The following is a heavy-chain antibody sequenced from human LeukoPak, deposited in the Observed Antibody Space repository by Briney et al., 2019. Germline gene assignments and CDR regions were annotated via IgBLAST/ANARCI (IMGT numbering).Heavy chain of an antibody. CDR2: INPNSGGT. J-gene: IGHJ3*02. Sequence: ASVKVSSKASGYTFTGYYMHWVRQAPGQGLEWMGWINPNSGGTNYAQKFQGWVTMTRDTSISTAYMELSRLRSDDTTVYYCARGSVAVAGVLDAFDIWGQGTMVTVSS. V-gene: IGHV1-2*04. D-gene: IGHD6-19*01. CDR3: ARGSVAVAGVLDAFDI. CDR1: GYTFTGYY.